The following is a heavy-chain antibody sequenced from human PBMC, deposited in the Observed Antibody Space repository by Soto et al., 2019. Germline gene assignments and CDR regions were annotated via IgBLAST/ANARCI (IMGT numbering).Heavy chain of an antibody. CDR1: GYIFSGYG. CDR2: ISAYNGNK. D-gene: IGHD3-10*01. CDR3: VRDLDGSGSYYTDY. Sequence: QVQLVQSGAEVKKPGASVKVSCKASGYIFSGYGINWVRQVPGQGLEWMGWISAYNGNKNYAQKFQGRVTMTTDTSTSTANMELRSLRSHDTAVYYCVRDLDGSGSYYTDYWGQGSLVTVSS. V-gene: IGHV1-18*01. J-gene: IGHJ4*02.